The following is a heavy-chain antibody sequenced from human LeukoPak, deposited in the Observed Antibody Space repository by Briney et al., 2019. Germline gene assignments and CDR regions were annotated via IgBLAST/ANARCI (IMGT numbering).Heavy chain of an antibody. Sequence: GGSLRLSCAASGFTVSSNYMSWVRPAPGKGLEWGSVIYSGGSTYYADSVKGRLTISRDNSKNTLYLQMNSLRAEDTAVYYCAKGGLQTRNWYFALWGRGTLVTVSS. J-gene: IGHJ2*01. D-gene: IGHD5-18*01. CDR1: GFTVSSNY. CDR2: IYSGGST. CDR3: AKGGLQTRNWYFAL. V-gene: IGHV3-53*01.